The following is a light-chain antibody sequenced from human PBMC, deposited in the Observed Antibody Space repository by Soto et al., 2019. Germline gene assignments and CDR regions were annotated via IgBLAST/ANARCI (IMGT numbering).Light chain of an antibody. V-gene: IGKV1-33*01. CDR2: DAS. CDR1: QSISNW. J-gene: IGKJ5*01. CDR3: QQYDNLLIT. Sequence: DIQMTQSPSTLPASVGDRVTITCRASQSISNWLAWYQQKPGKAPKLLIYDASNLETGVPSRFSGSGSGTDFTFTISSLQPEDIATYYCQQYDNLLITFGQGTRLETK.